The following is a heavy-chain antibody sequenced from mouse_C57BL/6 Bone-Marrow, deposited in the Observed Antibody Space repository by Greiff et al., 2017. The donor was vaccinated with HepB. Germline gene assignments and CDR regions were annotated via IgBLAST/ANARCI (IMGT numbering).Heavy chain of an antibody. CDR1: GYTFTSYW. CDR3: ARECITSVVEGGWFAY. Sequence: VQLQQPGAELVKPGASVKLSCKASGYTFTSYWMQWVKQRPGQGLEWIGEIDPSDSYTNYNQKFKGKATLPVDTSSSTAYIQLSRLTSVDSAVYYCARECITSVVEGGWFAYWDQGTLVTVSA. J-gene: IGHJ3*01. D-gene: IGHD1-1*01. CDR2: IDPSDSYT. V-gene: IGHV1-50*01.